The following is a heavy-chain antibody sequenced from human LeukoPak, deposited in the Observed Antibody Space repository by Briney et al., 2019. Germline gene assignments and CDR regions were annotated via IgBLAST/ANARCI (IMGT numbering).Heavy chain of an antibody. J-gene: IGHJ4*02. CDR1: GFTVSSNY. Sequence: GGSLRLSCAASGFTVSSNYMSWVRQAPGRGLEWVSVIYSGGSTYYADSVKGRFTISRDNSKNTLYLQMSSLKAEDTAVYYCARDSGFSPVVSPYWGQGTLVTVSS. CDR3: ARDSGFSPVVSPY. D-gene: IGHD4-23*01. CDR2: IYSGGST. V-gene: IGHV3-66*01.